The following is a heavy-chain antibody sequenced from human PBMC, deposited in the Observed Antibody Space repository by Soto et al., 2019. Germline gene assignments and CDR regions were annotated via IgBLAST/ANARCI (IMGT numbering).Heavy chain of an antibody. Sequence: ASVKVSCKASGYTFTSYGISWVRQAPGQGLEWMGWINAGNGNTKYSQKFQGRVTITRDTSANTASMELSSLRYEDTAVYYCARPGIAVSGPPNYGMDVWGQGTTVTVSS. V-gene: IGHV1-3*01. J-gene: IGHJ6*02. CDR2: INAGNGNT. CDR1: GYTFTSYG. D-gene: IGHD6-19*01. CDR3: ARPGIAVSGPPNYGMDV.